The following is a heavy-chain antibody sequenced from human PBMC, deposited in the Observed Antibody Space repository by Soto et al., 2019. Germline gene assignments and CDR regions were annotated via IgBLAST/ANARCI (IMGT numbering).Heavy chain of an antibody. J-gene: IGHJ4*02. CDR2: IIPIFGTA. V-gene: IGHV1-69*06. CDR1: GGTFSSYA. CDR3: ARVGVGATAPYYFDY. D-gene: IGHD1-26*01. Sequence: QVQLVQSGAEVKKPGSSVKVSCKASGGTFSSYAISWVRQAPGQGLEWLGGIIPIFGTANYAQKFQGRVTVTADKSTSTAYMERSRLRSEDTSVYYCARVGVGATAPYYFDYWGQGTLVTVSS.